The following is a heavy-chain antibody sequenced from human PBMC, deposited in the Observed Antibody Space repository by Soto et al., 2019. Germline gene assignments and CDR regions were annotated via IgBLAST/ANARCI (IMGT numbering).Heavy chain of an antibody. J-gene: IGHJ4*02. Sequence: QVHLVQSGAEVKKPGASVKVSCKGSGYAFTTYGITWVRQARGQGLEWMGWISAHNGNTNYAQKLQRRVSVTRDTSTRTAYMELRTLICDGTTVYYSARGRYGDYWGQEALVTVSS. CDR2: ISAHNGNT. D-gene: IGHD1-1*01. CDR3: ARGRYGDY. CDR1: GYAFTTYG. V-gene: IGHV1-18*01.